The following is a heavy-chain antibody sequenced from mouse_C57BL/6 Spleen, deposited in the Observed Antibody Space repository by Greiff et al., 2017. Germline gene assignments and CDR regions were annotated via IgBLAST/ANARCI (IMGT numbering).Heavy chain of an antibody. CDR3: AIEGGYFDY. CDR2: INPNNGGT. J-gene: IGHJ2*01. V-gene: IGHV1-26*01. CDR1: GYTFTDYY. Sequence: EVQLQQSGPELVKPGASVKISCKASGYTFTDYYMNWVKQSHGKSLEWIGDINPNNGGTSYNQKFKGKATLTVDKSSSTAYMELRSLTSEDSAVYYCAIEGGYFDYWGQGTTLTVSS.